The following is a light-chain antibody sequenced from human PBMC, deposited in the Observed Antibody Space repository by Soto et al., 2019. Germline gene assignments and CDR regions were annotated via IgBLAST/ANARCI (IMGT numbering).Light chain of an antibody. Sequence: DIVLPQSPLSLPVIPGEPASISCRSSQSLQYSNGYNYLDWYLQKPGQSPQLLISLGSTRASGVPNRFSGCGSGTDFTLRSSRVEADDVGVYYGFQGLQTPPITFGQGARLEIK. V-gene: IGKV2-28*01. CDR3: FQGLQTPPIT. CDR2: LGS. CDR1: QSLQYSNGYNY. J-gene: IGKJ5*01.